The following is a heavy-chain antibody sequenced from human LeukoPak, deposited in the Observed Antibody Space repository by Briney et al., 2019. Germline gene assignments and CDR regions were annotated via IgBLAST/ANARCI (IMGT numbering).Heavy chain of an antibody. V-gene: IGHV1-2*02. Sequence: ASVKVSCKSSGYTFIRHYMHWVRQAPGQGLEWMGWINPNGGGTNYARKFQGRVTMTRDTSISTVYMGLSSLTSDDPAVYYCARGFSNPPFDYWGQGTLVTVSS. CDR2: INPNGGGT. CDR1: GYTFIRHY. D-gene: IGHD4-11*01. CDR3: ARGFSNPPFDY. J-gene: IGHJ4*02.